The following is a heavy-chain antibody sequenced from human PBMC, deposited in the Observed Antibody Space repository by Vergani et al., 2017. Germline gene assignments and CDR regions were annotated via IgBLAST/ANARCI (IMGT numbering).Heavy chain of an antibody. Sequence: QVQLQESGPGLVKPSETLSLTCTVSGGSISGYYWSWIWQPAGKGLEWIGRIYTSGSTNYNPTLQSRVTMSVDTSKNQFSLKLSSVTAADTAVYYCAGGTIDDFHHWYYYYMDVWGKGTTVTVSS. CDR3: AGGTIDDFHHWYYYYMDV. D-gene: IGHD3-3*01. CDR2: IYTSGST. V-gene: IGHV4-4*07. CDR1: GGSISGYY. J-gene: IGHJ6*03.